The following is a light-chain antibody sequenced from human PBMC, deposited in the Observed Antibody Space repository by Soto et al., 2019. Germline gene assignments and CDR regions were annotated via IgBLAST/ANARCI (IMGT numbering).Light chain of an antibody. CDR3: SSYTSGSLYV. Sequence: QSALTQPASVSGSPGQSIAISCTGTSSDVGGYNYVSWYQQHPGKAPKVMIYDVSNRPSGVSDRFSGSKSGNTASLTISGLQADDEADYYCSSYTSGSLYVFGTGTKVTVL. J-gene: IGLJ1*01. CDR2: DVS. V-gene: IGLV2-14*01. CDR1: SSDVGGYNY.